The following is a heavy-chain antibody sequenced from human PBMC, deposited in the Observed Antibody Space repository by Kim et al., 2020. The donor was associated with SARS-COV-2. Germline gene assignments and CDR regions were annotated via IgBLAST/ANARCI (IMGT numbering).Heavy chain of an antibody. D-gene: IGHD6-13*01. V-gene: IGHV3-15*01. CDR1: GFPFSNVW. Sequence: GGSLRLSCAASGFPFSNVWMSWVRQAPGRGLEWVGRIKSKTDGEATDYAAPVKGRFTMSRDDSKNTLHLQMNSLETEDTGVYYCTTLISAAGRGYWGQGTLFTVSS. J-gene: IGHJ4*02. CDR3: TTLISAAGRGY. CDR2: IKSKTDGEAT.